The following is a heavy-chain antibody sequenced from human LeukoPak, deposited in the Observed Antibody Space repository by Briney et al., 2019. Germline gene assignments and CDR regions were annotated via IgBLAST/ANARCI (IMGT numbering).Heavy chain of an antibody. V-gene: IGHV1-18*01. J-gene: IGHJ4*02. CDR1: GYTFNRHG. Sequence: ASVKVSCKPSGYTFNRHGISWARQAPGQGLEWMGWISAYNGGTKYAQKFQGRVTLTIDTSTNTAYMELRSLRSDDTAVYYCARRSSGSYCFDYWGQGTLVTVSS. D-gene: IGHD1-26*01. CDR2: ISAYNGGT. CDR3: ARRSSGSYCFDY.